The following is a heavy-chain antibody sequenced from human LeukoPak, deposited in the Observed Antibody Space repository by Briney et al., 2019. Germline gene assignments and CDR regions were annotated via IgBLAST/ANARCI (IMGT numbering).Heavy chain of an antibody. CDR3: ARYYCSGGSCYSADYNWFDP. J-gene: IGHJ5*02. Sequence: GESLKISCKGSGYRFTDYWIGWVRRKPGKGLEWMGIIYPGNSETRYSPSFQGQVTISADKSINTAYLQWSSLKASDTAMYYCARYYCSGGSCYSADYNWFDPWGQGTLVTVSS. D-gene: IGHD2-15*01. CDR2: IYPGNSET. V-gene: IGHV5-51*01. CDR1: GYRFTDYW.